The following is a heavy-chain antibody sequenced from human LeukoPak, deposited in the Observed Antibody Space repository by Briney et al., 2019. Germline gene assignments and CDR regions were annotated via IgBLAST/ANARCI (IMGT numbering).Heavy chain of an antibody. CDR3: ASSLRLGELSLDY. CDR1: GYTFTSYD. D-gene: IGHD3-16*02. V-gene: IGHV1-8*03. Sequence: ASVKVSCKASGYTFTSYDINWVRQATGQGLEWMGWMNPNSGNTGYAQKFQGRVTITRNTSIGTAYMDVSSLRSEDTAVYYCASSLRLGELSLDYWGQGTLVTVSS. CDR2: MNPNSGNT. J-gene: IGHJ4*02.